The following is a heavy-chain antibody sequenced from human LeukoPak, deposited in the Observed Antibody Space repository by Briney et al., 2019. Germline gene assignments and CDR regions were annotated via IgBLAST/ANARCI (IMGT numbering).Heavy chain of an antibody. D-gene: IGHD2/OR15-2a*01. V-gene: IGHV4-34*01. J-gene: IGHJ4*02. CDR1: VEPFSNYF. CDR3: ARGLGQYCY. CDR2: INHSGST. Sequence: SETLSLTCTVYVEPFSNYFWSWIRQSPGKGLEWIGEINHSGSTNYNSSLTSRVTISVDTSKNQFSLNLSSVTAADTAIYYCARGLGQYCYWGQGTLVTVSS.